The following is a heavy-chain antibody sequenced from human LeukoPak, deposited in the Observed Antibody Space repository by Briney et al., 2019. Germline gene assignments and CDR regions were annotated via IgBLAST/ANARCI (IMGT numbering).Heavy chain of an antibody. J-gene: IGHJ4*01. CDR1: GDSISNYY. CDR2: IYYSGST. CDR3: AREVVAAPGTVDY. Sequence: SETLSLTCTVSGDSISNYYWSWIRQPPGKGLEGIVDIYYSGSTNYNPSLNSRVTISVDTSKNQFSLKLSSVTAADTAVYYCAREVVAAPGTVDYWGQGTLVTVSS. V-gene: IGHV4-59*01. D-gene: IGHD6-13*01.